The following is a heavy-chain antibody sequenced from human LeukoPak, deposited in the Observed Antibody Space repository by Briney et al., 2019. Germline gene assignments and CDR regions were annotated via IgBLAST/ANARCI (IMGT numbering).Heavy chain of an antibody. Sequence: GGSLRLSCAASGFTINTYALLWVRQAPGKGLEWVAVVSYDGGAKYYADSVKGRFTISRDNSKNTVELQMYSLRAEDSAVYYCARSLGSGWIHLVEYWGQGTLVTVS. CDR3: ARSLGSGWIHLVEY. V-gene: IGHV3-30*03. J-gene: IGHJ4*02. CDR2: VSYDGGAK. CDR1: GFTINTYA. D-gene: IGHD6-19*01.